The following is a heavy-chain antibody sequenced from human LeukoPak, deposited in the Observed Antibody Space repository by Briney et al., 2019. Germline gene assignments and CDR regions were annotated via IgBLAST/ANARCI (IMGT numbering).Heavy chain of an antibody. CDR1: GYTFTSYD. Sequence: ASVKVSCKASGYTFTSYDINWVRQATGQGLEWMGWMNPNSGNTGYAQKFQGRVTMTRNTSISTAYMELSSLRSEDTAVYYCARGRFSYYGSGSRYYYYMDVWGKGTTVTVSS. V-gene: IGHV1-8*01. D-gene: IGHD3-10*01. CDR3: ARGRFSYYGSGSRYYYYMDV. CDR2: MNPNSGNT. J-gene: IGHJ6*03.